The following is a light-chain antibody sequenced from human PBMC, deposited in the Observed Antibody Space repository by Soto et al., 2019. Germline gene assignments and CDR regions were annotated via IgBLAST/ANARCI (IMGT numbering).Light chain of an antibody. J-gene: IGKJ3*01. CDR1: QSISTY. CDR3: QQSYSVPFT. Sequence: DIQMTQSPSSLSASVGDRVTITCRASQSISTYLNWYQQKPGKAPKLLIYAASSLHSGVPSRFSGSGSGTDFTLTISSVQPEDFATYYCQQSYSVPFTFGPGTKVDFK. CDR2: AAS. V-gene: IGKV1-39*01.